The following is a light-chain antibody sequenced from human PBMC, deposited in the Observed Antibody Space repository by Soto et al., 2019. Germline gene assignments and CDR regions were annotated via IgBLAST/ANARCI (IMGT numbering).Light chain of an antibody. CDR3: QHYSSFSRT. Sequence: DIQMTQSPSTLSASVGDRVTITCRASQSISNWLAWYQQKPGKAPKLLISDASTLERGVPSRFSGSGSGTEFTLTISSLQPDDLATYYCQHYSSFSRTFGQGTNVEIK. CDR1: QSISNW. CDR2: DAS. V-gene: IGKV1-5*01. J-gene: IGKJ1*01.